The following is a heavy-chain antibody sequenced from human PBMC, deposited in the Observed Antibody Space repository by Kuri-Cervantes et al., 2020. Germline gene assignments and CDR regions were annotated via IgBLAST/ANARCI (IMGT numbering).Heavy chain of an antibody. J-gene: IGHJ3*02. V-gene: IGHV4-59*01. D-gene: IGHD3-22*01. CDR1: GVSISGYY. Sequence: SETLSLTCTVSGVSISGYYWSWIRQTPGKGLEWIGYIYSSGGTNYNPSLKSRVTISVDTSKNQFSLKLSSVTAADTAVYYCARDMYYYDSSGWCYAFDIWGQGTMVTVSS. CDR2: IYSSGGT. CDR3: ARDMYYYDSSGWCYAFDI.